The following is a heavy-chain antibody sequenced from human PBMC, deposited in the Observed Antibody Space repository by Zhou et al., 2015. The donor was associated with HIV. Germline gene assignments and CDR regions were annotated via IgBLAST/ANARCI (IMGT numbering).Heavy chain of an antibody. CDR3: ARPEGRYCSSSSCARXGMDV. V-gene: IGHV3-33*01. CDR2: IWYDLSNK. CDR1: GFTFSSYG. Sequence: QVQLVESGGGVVQPGRSLRLSCAASGFTFSSYGMHWVRQAPGKGLEWVAVIWYDLSNKYYADSVKGRFTISRDNSKNTLYLQMNSLRAEDTAVYYCARPEGRYCSSSSCARXGMDVVGPRDHGHRLL. D-gene: IGHD2-2*01. J-gene: IGHJ6*02.